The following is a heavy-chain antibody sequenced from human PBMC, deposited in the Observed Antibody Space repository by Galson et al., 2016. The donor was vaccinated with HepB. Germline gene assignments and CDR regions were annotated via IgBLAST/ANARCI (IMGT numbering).Heavy chain of an antibody. CDR2: IYSDGSST. CDR1: GFSFRSSW. V-gene: IGHV3-74*01. J-gene: IGHJ5*02. Sequence: SLRLSCAASGFSFRSSWMHWVRQAPGKGLVWVSHIYSDGSSTNYADSVKGRFTMSRDNAKNMVYLQMSSLRDEDTAVYYCARDLDHGFKSWGQGTLVTVSS. CDR3: ARDLDHGFKS.